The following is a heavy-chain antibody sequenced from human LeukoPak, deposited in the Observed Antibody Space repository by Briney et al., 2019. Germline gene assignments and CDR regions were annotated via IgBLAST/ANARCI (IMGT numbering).Heavy chain of an antibody. J-gene: IGHJ2*01. CDR1: GFTFSSYS. Sequence: GGSLRLSCAASGFTFSSYSMNWVRQAPGKGLEWVSSISSSSSYIYYADSVKGRFTISRDNAKNSLYLQMNSLRAEDTAVYYCARDIKGIEVDGYFDLWGRGTLVTVSS. D-gene: IGHD6-19*01. CDR2: ISSSSSYI. V-gene: IGHV3-21*01. CDR3: ARDIKGIEVDGYFDL.